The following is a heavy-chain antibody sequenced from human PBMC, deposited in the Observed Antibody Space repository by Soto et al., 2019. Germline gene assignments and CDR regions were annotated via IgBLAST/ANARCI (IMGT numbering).Heavy chain of an antibody. CDR1: GDSISGYY. CDR2: IYSSGNA. CDR3: ARGDVFDL. Sequence: QVQLQESGPGLVKPSETVSLICTVSGDSISGYYWSWIRQPAGKGLEWIGRIYSSGNANYNPSLKGRVSLSVDLAKNQVSLKGTSVTAADTAMYYCARGDVFDLWGQGTKGHVSS. V-gene: IGHV4-4*07. J-gene: IGHJ3*01.